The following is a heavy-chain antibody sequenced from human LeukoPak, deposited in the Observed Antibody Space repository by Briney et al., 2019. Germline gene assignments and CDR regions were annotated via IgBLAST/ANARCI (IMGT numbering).Heavy chain of an antibody. Sequence: GASVKVPCKASGYTFTGYYMHWVRQAPGQGLEWMGWINPNSGGTNYAQKFQGWVTMTRDTSISTAYMELSRLRSDDTAVCYCARGAGVITGTTPTDYWGQGTLVTVSS. CDR2: INPNSGGT. CDR3: ARGAGVITGTTPTDY. CDR1: GYTFTGYY. J-gene: IGHJ4*02. V-gene: IGHV1-2*04. D-gene: IGHD1-20*01.